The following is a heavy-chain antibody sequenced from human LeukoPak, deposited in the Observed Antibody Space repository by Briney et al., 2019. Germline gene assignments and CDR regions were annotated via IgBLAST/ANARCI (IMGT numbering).Heavy chain of an antibody. V-gene: IGHV1-8*01. D-gene: IGHD3-10*01. J-gene: IGHJ4*02. Sequence: TSETASCTASGYTFTSYDINWVRQAPGQGLEWMGWMNPNSGNTGYAQKFQGRVTMTRNTSISTAYMELSSLRSEDTAVYYCARSQFPAVYGSGPQGVDYWGQGTLVTVSS. CDR3: ARSQFPAVYGSGPQGVDY. CDR1: GYTFTSYD. CDR2: MNPNSGNT.